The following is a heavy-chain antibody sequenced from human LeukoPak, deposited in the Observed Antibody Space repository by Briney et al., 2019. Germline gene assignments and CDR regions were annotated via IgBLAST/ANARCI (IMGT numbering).Heavy chain of an antibody. CDR1: GYSISSGYY. CDR3: ARHEVVRGKGKGYGMDV. V-gene: IGHV4-38-2*02. CDR2: IYYSGST. D-gene: IGHD3-10*01. Sequence: PSETLSLTCTVSGYSISSGYYWGWIRQPPGKGLEWIGYIYYSGSTNYNPSLKSRVTISVDTSKNQFSLKLSSVTAADTAVYYCARHEVVRGKGKGYGMDVWGQGTTVTVSS. J-gene: IGHJ6*02.